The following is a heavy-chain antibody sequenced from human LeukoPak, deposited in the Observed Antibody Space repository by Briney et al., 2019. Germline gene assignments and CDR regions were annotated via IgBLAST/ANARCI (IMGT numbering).Heavy chain of an antibody. Sequence: GGSLRLSCGGSGFIFRDFDMTWVRQTAGRGLEWLSYIGESGSPVFYADSVKGRFSVSRDNAKKSVFLQMNGLRVEDTGIYYCARIGSTGTYNRDFQYWGPGTLVVVSS. CDR3: ARIGSTGTYNRDFQY. J-gene: IGHJ1*01. D-gene: IGHD5-24*01. V-gene: IGHV3-48*03. CDR2: IGESGSPV. CDR1: GFIFRDFD.